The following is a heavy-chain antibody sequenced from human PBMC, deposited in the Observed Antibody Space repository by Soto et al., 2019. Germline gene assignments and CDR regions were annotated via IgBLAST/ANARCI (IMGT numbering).Heavy chain of an antibody. CDR3: AGSGGTYYDSSGYYFDY. CDR2: IYYSGST. CDR1: GGSISSGDYY. Sequence: SETLSLTCTVSGGSISSGDYYWSWIRQPPGKGLEWIGYIYYSGSTYYNPSLKSRVTISVDTSKNQFSLKLSSVTAADTAVYYCAGSGGTYYDSSGYYFDYWGQGTLVTVSS. D-gene: IGHD3-22*01. J-gene: IGHJ4*02. V-gene: IGHV4-30-4*01.